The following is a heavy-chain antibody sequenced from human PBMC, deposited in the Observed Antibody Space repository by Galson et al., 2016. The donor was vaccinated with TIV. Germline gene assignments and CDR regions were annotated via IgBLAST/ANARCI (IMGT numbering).Heavy chain of an antibody. CDR3: ARGPHPSHIVLRGPPPNWFDP. J-gene: IGHJ5*02. CDR1: GDSVSSNRAA. CDR2: TYYRSKWYN. D-gene: IGHD3-10*01. V-gene: IGHV6-1*01. Sequence: CAISGDSVSSNRAAWNWIRQSPSRGPEWLGRTYYRSKWYNDYALSVKSRITINIDTSKNQVSLQLNSVTPEDTAVYYCARGPHPSHIVLRGPPPNWFDPWGQGTLVTVPS.